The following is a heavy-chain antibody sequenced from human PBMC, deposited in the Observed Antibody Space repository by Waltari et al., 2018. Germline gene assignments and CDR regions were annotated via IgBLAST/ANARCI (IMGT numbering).Heavy chain of an antibody. Sequence: QVQLVQSGAEVKKPGSSVKVSCKASGGTFSSYAIIWVRQAPGQGLEWMGGIIQMFGTANAEQKSQGRGSSTAEEPTRTDYWELGIWGCEDPALYYGARHSVGGSSLDYWGQGTLATASS. D-gene: IGHD1-26*01. J-gene: IGHJ4*02. CDR2: IIQMFGTA. CDR1: GGTFSSYA. V-gene: IGHV1-69*13. CDR3: ARHSVGGSSLDY.